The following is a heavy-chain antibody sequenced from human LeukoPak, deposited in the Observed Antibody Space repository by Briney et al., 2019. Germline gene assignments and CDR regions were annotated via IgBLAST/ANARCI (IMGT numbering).Heavy chain of an antibody. Sequence: SETLSLTCTVSGGSISSYYWSWIRQPPGKGLEWIGYIHYSGSTHYNPSLTSRVTISVDTSKNQVSLKLRSVPAADTAVYYCARTTEGYAGGPGYSYYYYMDVWGKGTTVTISS. CDR2: IHYSGST. CDR3: ARTTEGYAGGPGYSYYYYMDV. V-gene: IGHV4-59*01. J-gene: IGHJ6*03. D-gene: IGHD5-12*01. CDR1: GGSISSYY.